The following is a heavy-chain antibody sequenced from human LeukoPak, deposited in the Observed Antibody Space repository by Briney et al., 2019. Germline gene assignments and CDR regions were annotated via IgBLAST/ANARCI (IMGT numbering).Heavy chain of an antibody. D-gene: IGHD6-13*01. CDR3: ARDVVAAAGTWDY. J-gene: IGHJ4*02. CDR2: IYSSGST. Sequence: SETLSLTCAVYGGSFSGYYWSWIRQPAGKGLEWIGRIYSSGSTNYNPSLESRVTMSVDTSKNQLSLKLSSVTAADTAVYYCARDVVAAAGTWDYWGQGTLVTVSS. V-gene: IGHV4-4*07. CDR1: GGSFSGYY.